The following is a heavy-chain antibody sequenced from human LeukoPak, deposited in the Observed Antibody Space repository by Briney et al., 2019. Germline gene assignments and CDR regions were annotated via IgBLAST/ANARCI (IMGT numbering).Heavy chain of an antibody. Sequence: ASVKVSCKASGGTFSSYAISWVRQAPGQGLEWMGGIIPIFGTANYAQKFQGRVTITADESTSTAYMELSSLRSEDTAVYYCARDSIVVVPAAIMGYYYYGMDVWGQGTTVTVSS. D-gene: IGHD2-2*02. J-gene: IGHJ6*02. CDR3: ARDSIVVVPAAIMGYYYYGMDV. CDR1: GGTFSSYA. CDR2: IIPIFGTA. V-gene: IGHV1-69*13.